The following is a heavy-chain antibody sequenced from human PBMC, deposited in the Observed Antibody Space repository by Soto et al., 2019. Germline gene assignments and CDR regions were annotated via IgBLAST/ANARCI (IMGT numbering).Heavy chain of an antibody. V-gene: IGHV4-4*02. CDR1: SGSISSSNW. D-gene: IGHD3-10*01. J-gene: IGHJ6*03. CDR3: ARGVASGNVYYYYYYMDV. Sequence: QVQLQESGPGLVKPSGTLSLTCAVSSGSISSSNWWSWVRQPPGKGLEWIGEIYHSGSTNYNPSLKSRVTISVDKSKNQCSRKLSSVTAADTAVYYCARGVASGNVYYYYYYMDVWGKGTTVTVSS. CDR2: IYHSGST.